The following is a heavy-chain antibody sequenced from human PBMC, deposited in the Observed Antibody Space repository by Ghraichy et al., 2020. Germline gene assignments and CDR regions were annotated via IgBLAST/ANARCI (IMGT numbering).Heavy chain of an antibody. CDR2: IYHSGST. D-gene: IGHD2-15*01. Sequence: SETLSLTCAVSGGSISSSNWWSWVRQPPGKGLEWIGEIYHSGSTNYNPSLKSRVTISVDKSKNQFSLKLSSVTAADTAVYYCARVPELYCSGGSCLPDHDAFDIWGQGTMVTVSS. V-gene: IGHV4-4*02. CDR1: GGSISSSNW. J-gene: IGHJ3*02. CDR3: ARVPELYCSGGSCLPDHDAFDI.